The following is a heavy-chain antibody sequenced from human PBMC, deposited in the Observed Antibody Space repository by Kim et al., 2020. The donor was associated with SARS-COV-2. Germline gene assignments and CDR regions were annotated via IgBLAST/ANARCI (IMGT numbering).Heavy chain of an antibody. D-gene: IGHD6-13*01. J-gene: IGHJ3*02. CDR3: ARSGIGGRVPVAGLNAFDI. CDR2: TYYKSKWYN. Sequence: SQTLSLTCAISGDSVSSNFAVWNWIRQSPSRGLEWLGRTYYKSKWYNDYVVSVKSRLTINPDTSTNQFSLHLNSVTPEDTAVYYCARSGIGGRVPVAGLNAFDIWGQGTVVTVSS. CDR1: GDSVSSNFAV. V-gene: IGHV6-1*01.